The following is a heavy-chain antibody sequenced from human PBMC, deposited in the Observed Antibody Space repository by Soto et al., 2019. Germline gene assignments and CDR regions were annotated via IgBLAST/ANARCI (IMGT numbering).Heavy chain of an antibody. CDR2: ITSDGKKT. Sequence: QVQLVESGGRVVQTGTSLRLSCVASGFSFASFAMHWGRQTPGGGPEWVASITSDGKKTYYADFAKGRVTISRDNDKNRICLEMHRPGPEYTAVYFCARDPGSEFWRGVFDPWGQGTVVSVSS. V-gene: IGHV3-30*04. D-gene: IGHD3-3*01. CDR1: GFSFASFA. J-gene: IGHJ5*02. CDR3: ARDPGSEFWRGVFDP.